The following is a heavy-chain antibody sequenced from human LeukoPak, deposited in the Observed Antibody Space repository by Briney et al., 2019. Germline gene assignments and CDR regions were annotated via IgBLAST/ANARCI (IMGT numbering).Heavy chain of an antibody. CDR3: ATSRVGAVAGTGDFDY. Sequence: ASVTLSFKASGYTFTSYGISWVRLAPGQGLEWMGWISAYNGNTNYAQKLQGRVTMTTDTSTSTAYMELRSLRSDDTAVYYCATSRVGAVAGTGDFDYWGQGTLVTVSS. J-gene: IGHJ4*02. CDR1: GYTFTSYG. V-gene: IGHV1-18*01. CDR2: ISAYNGNT. D-gene: IGHD6-19*01.